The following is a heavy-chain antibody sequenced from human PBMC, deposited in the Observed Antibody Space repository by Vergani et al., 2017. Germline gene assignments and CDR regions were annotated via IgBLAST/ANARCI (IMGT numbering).Heavy chain of an antibody. J-gene: IGHJ4*02. Sequence: QVQLVESGGGAVQRGGSLRLSCATSGFSLSNYDMQWIRQGPGKGLEFVAFIQFDGSNQYYADSVKGRFTLSRDFSKNTLYLQMNSLRTDDTATYYCAKHFRGWGIDYWGQGTQVIVS. CDR2: IQFDGSNQ. CDR1: GFSLSNYD. D-gene: IGHD3-16*01. CDR3: AKHFRGWGIDY. V-gene: IGHV3-30*02.